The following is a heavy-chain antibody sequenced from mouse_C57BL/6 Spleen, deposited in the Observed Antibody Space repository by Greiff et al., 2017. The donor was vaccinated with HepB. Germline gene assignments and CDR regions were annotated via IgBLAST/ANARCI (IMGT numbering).Heavy chain of an antibody. J-gene: IGHJ3*01. CDR2: IDPENGDT. Sequence: EVQLQQSGAELVRPGASVKLSCTASGFNIKDDYMHWVKQRPEQGLEWIGWIDPENGDTEYASKFQGKATITADTSSNTAYLQLSSLTSEDTAVYYGTTIYYGTPWGQGTLVTVSA. CDR1: GFNIKDDY. V-gene: IGHV14-4*01. CDR3: TTIYYGTP. D-gene: IGHD2-1*01.